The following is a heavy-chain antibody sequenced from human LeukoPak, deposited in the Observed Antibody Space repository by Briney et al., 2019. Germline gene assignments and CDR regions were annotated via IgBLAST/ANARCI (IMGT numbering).Heavy chain of an antibody. CDR2: ISAYNGNT. V-gene: IGHV1-18*01. CDR1: GYTFTSYG. Sequence: ASVKVSCKASGYTFTSYGISWVRQPPGQGLEWMGWISAYNGNTNYAQKLQGRVTMTTDTSTSTAYMELRSLRSDDTAVYYCARVTRSEGWFDPWGQGTLVTVSS. D-gene: IGHD4-17*01. J-gene: IGHJ5*02. CDR3: ARVTRSEGWFDP.